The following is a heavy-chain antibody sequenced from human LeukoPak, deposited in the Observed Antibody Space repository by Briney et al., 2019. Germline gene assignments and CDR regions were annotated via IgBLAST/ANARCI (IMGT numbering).Heavy chain of an antibody. J-gene: IGHJ4*02. V-gene: IGHV1-2*06. CDR2: INPNSGGT. CDR3: AKGGWVAASPFDY. Sequence: AASVKVSCKASGYTFTGYDMHWVRQAPGQGLEWMGRINPNSGGTNYAQKFQGRVTMTRDTSISTAYMELSRLRSDDTAVYYCAKGGWVAASPFDYWGQGTLVTVSS. CDR1: GYTFTGYD. D-gene: IGHD2-15*01.